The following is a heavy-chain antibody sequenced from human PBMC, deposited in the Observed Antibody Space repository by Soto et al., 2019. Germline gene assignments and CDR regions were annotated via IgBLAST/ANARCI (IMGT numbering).Heavy chain of an antibody. V-gene: IGHV3-64*02. J-gene: IGHJ4*02. Sequence: PGGSLRLSCAASGFTFGRYAMHWVRQAPGKGLEYVSGASSNGGSTYYADSVKGRFTISRDNSKNTLFLQMGSLRTEDMAVYYCARGPPGYLEYLFVDYWGQGTQVTVSS. D-gene: IGHD2-2*03. CDR3: ARGPPGYLEYLFVDY. CDR1: GFTFGRYA. CDR2: ASSNGGST.